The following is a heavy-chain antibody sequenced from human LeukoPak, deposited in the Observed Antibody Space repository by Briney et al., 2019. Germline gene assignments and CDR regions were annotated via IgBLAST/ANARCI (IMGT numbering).Heavy chain of an antibody. J-gene: IGHJ4*02. CDR2: ISGDVSTT. V-gene: IGHV3-43*02. CDR3: AKSRRSESHYSGADY. Sequence: PGGSLRLSCAASGFTFDEYAMQWVRQAPGKGLEWVSVISGDVSTTEYADSVKGRFTISRDNSKNSLFLQMNSLRTEDTALYFCAKSRRSESHYSGADYWGRGTLVTVSS. D-gene: IGHD3-10*01. CDR1: GFTFDEYA.